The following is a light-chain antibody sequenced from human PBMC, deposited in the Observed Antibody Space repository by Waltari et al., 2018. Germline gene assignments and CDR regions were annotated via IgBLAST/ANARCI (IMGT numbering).Light chain of an antibody. V-gene: IGKV3-20*01. CDR2: HAS. CDR1: QSISKD. Sequence: SCRTSQSISKDLDWYQQKPGQAPRLLIYHASSRATGIPDRFSGSGSGTDFSLTISRLEPEDFAVYYCQHYESLPVTFGQGTKVEIK. CDR3: QHYESLPVT. J-gene: IGKJ1*01.